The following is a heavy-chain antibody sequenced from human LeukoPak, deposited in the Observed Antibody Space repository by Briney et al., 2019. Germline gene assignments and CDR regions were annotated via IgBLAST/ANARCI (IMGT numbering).Heavy chain of an antibody. Sequence: GGSLRLSCAASGFRFSSYEMNWVRQAPGRGLEWVSYIGNTGRTIYYVDSVKGRFTISRDNSKNTLYLQMNSLRAEDTAVYYCARAVLLWFGELDNWGQGTLVTVSS. V-gene: IGHV3-48*03. CDR1: GFRFSSYE. CDR2: IGNTGRTI. CDR3: ARAVLLWFGELDN. J-gene: IGHJ4*02. D-gene: IGHD3-10*01.